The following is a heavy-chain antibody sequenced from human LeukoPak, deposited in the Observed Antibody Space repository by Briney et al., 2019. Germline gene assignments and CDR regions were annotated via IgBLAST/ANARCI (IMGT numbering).Heavy chain of an antibody. CDR3: ARQGPCGGDCYYNWFDP. CDR1: GYSFTSYW. Sequence: GESLKISCKGSGYSFTSYWIGWVRQMAGKGLERMGIIYPGDSDTRYSPSFQGQVTISADKSISTAYLQWSSLKASDTAMYYCARQGPCGGDCYYNWFDPWGQGTLVTVSS. D-gene: IGHD2-21*02. V-gene: IGHV5-51*01. J-gene: IGHJ5*02. CDR2: IYPGDSDT.